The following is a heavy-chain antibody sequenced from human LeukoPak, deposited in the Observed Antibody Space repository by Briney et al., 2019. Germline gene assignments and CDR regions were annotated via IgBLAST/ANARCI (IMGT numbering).Heavy chain of an antibody. Sequence: SVKVSCKASGGTFSNYAISWVRQAPGQGLEWMGGIIPIFGTANYAQKFQGRVTITAAKSTSTAYMELSSLRSEDTAVYYCAKYSSSWYGCFDYWGQGTLVTVSS. J-gene: IGHJ4*02. CDR1: GGTFSNYA. CDR2: IIPIFGTA. CDR3: AKYSSSWYGCFDY. D-gene: IGHD6-13*01. V-gene: IGHV1-69*06.